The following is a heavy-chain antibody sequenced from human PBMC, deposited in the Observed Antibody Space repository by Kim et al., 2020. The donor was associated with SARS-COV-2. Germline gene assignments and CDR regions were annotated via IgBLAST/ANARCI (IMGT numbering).Heavy chain of an antibody. J-gene: IGHJ5*02. CDR2: IYYSGST. CDR1: GDSVNSGSYY. D-gene: IGHD6-19*01. CDR3: ARTGIAVTADWGWFDS. V-gene: IGHV4-61*01. Sequence: SETLSLTCTVSGDSVNSGSYYWSWIRHPPGEGLEWLGYIYYSGSTNYNPSLKSRVTISVDTSKNQISLRLSSVTAADTAVYFCARTGIAVTADWGWFDSWGQGTLVTVSS.